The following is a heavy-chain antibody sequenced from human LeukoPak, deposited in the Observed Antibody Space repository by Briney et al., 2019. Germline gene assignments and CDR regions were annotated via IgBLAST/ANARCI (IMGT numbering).Heavy chain of an antibody. CDR3: ASEERYYYDSSGYPTLDY. J-gene: IGHJ4*02. CDR1: GFTFSDYY. D-gene: IGHD3-22*01. V-gene: IGHV3-11*04. Sequence: GGSLRLSCAASGFTFSDYYMSWIRQAPGKGLEWVSYISSSGSTIYYADSVKGRFTISRDNAKNSLYLGMNSLRVEDTAVYYCASEERYYYDSSGYPTLDYWGQGTLVTVSS. CDR2: ISSSGSTI.